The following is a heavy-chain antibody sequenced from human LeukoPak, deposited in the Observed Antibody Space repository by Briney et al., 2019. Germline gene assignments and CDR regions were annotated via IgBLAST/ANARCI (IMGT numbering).Heavy chain of an antibody. Sequence: SETLSLTCSVSGGSIRSYFWSWIRQPAGKGLEWIGYIYYSGSTNYNPSLKSRVTISVDTSKNQFSLKVSSATAADTAVYYCARVFDSGSQAYFYYMDVWGKGTTVIISS. CDR3: ARVFDSGSQAYFYYMDV. J-gene: IGHJ6*03. CDR2: IYYSGST. D-gene: IGHD3-10*01. CDR1: GGSIRSYF. V-gene: IGHV4-59*01.